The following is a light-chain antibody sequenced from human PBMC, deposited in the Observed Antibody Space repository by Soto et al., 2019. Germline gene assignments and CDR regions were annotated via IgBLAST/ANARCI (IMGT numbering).Light chain of an antibody. Sequence: SVLPKPPSASGTPGQRVTISCSGSSSNIGSNYVYWYQQLPGTAPKLLIYRNNQRPSGVPDRFSGSKSGTSASLAISGLRSEDEADYYCAAWDDSLSVYYVFGTGTKVTVL. J-gene: IGLJ1*01. CDR2: RNN. CDR1: SSNIGSNY. CDR3: AAWDDSLSVYYV. V-gene: IGLV1-47*01.